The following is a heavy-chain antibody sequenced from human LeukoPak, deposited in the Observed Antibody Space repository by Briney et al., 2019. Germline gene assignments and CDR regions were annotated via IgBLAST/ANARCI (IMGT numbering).Heavy chain of an antibody. CDR1: GFTFNNYR. CDR3: AKDRGAFDI. J-gene: IGHJ3*02. CDR2: ISGSGGST. Sequence: GGSLRLSCAATGFTFNNYRMKWVRQAPGKGLEWVSAISGSGGSTYYADSVKGRFTISRDNSKNTLYLQMNSLRAEDTAVYYCAKDRGAFDIWGQGTTVTVSS. V-gene: IGHV3-23*01.